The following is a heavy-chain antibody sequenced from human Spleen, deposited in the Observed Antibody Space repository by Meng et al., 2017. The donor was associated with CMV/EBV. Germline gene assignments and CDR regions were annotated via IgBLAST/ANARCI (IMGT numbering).Heavy chain of an antibody. D-gene: IGHD6-6*01. J-gene: IGHJ6*02. Sequence: GESLKISCAASGFTFSSYSMNWVRQAPGKGLEWVSSISSSSSYIYYADSVKGRFTISRDNAKNSLYLQMNSLRAEDTAVYYCARDRLIAVRYYYYGMDVWGQGTTVTVSS. CDR2: ISSSSSYI. CDR3: ARDRLIAVRYYYYGMDV. CDR1: GFTFSSYS. V-gene: IGHV3-21*01.